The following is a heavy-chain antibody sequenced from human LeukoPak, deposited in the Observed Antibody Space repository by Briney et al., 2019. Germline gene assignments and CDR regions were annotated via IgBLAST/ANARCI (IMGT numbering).Heavy chain of an antibody. J-gene: IGHJ4*02. CDR3: ARDKKSGESSEIDY. CDR2: ITRDGSTT. Sequence: GGSLRLSCAASGFTFSNYWVHWVRHAPGKGLVWVSRITRDGSTTKYADSVKGRFTVSRDNAKNTLNLQMNSLRAEDTAVYYGARDKKSGESSEIDYWGQGTLVTVSS. CDR1: GFTFSNYW. D-gene: IGHD3-10*01. V-gene: IGHV3-74*03.